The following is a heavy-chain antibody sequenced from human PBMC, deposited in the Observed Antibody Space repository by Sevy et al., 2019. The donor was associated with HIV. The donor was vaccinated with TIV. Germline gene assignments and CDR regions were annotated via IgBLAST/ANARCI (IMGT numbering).Heavy chain of an antibody. V-gene: IGHV4-59*13. CDR1: DASLTSYY. CDR3: ARDSFCTGGSCHMFLDH. D-gene: IGHD2-15*01. Sequence: SETLSLTCTVSDASLTSYYWSWIRYSPGKGLEWIGNIYYNGRTNYNLSLKSRVIISVDTSKGEFSLRLNSVALADTALYYCARDSFCTGGSCHMFLDHWGQGILVTVSS. J-gene: IGHJ1*01. CDR2: IYYNGRT.